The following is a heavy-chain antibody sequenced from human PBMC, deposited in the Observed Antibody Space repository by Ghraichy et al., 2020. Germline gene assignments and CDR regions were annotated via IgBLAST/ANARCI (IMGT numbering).Heavy chain of an antibody. J-gene: IGHJ4*02. V-gene: IGHV4-34*01. Sequence: SETLSLTCAVYGGSFSGYYWSWIRQPPGKGLEWIGEINHSGSTNYNPSLKSRVTISVDTSKNQFSLKLSSVTAADTAVYYCARVRYFDWLDYWGQGTLVTVSS. CDR2: INHSGST. CDR1: GGSFSGYY. D-gene: IGHD3-9*01. CDR3: ARVRYFDWLDY.